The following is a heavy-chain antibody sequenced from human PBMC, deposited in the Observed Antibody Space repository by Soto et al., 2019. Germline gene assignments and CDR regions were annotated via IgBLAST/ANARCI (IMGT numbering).Heavy chain of an antibody. CDR2: IFNSGST. CDR1: SISTYD. Sequence: SETLSLTCTGSISTYDCNWIRQPPGKVLEWIGYIFNSGSTNYNPSLKSRVTMSLDKSNNQFSLKLRSVTAADTAVYYCAKAHVMVVAGSTFDYWGHGTLVTVSS. J-gene: IGHJ4*01. V-gene: IGHV4-4*09. CDR3: AKAHVMVVAGSTFDY. D-gene: IGHD6-19*01.